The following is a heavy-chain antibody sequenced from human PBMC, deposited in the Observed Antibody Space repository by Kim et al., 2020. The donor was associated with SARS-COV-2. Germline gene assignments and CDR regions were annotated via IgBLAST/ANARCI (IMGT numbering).Heavy chain of an antibody. J-gene: IGHJ6*02. CDR2: INAGNGNT. V-gene: IGHV1-3*01. CDR3: ARQGRDYYGSGSYGPYYYYCGMDV. CDR1: GYTFTSYA. Sequence: ASVKVSCKASGYTFTSYAMHWVRQAPGQRLEWMGWINAGNGNTKYSQKFQGRVTITRDTSASTAYMELSSLRSEDTAVYYCARQGRDYYGSGSYGPYYYYCGMDVWGQGTTVTVSS. D-gene: IGHD3-10*01.